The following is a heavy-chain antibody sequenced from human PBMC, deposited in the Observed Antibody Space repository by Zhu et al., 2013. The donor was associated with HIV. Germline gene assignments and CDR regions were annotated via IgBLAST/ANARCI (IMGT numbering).Heavy chain of an antibody. CDR3: ATRYCSSTSCIDEGYYYGMDV. Sequence: QVQLVQSGAEVKKPGASVKVSCKASGYTFTGYYMHWVRQAPGQGLEWMGWINPNSGGTNYAQKFQGRVTMTRDTSISTAYMELSRLRSDDTAVYYCATRYCSSTSCIDEGYYYGMDVWGQGTTVTVSS. D-gene: IGHD2-2*01. J-gene: IGHJ6*02. CDR1: GYTFTGYY. V-gene: IGHV1-2*02. CDR2: INPNSGGT.